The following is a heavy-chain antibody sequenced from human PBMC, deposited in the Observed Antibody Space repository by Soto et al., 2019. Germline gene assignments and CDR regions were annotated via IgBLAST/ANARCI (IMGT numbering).Heavy chain of an antibody. Sequence: GGSLRLSCAASGFTFSSYSMNWVRQAPGKGLEWVSYISSSSSTIYYADSVKGRFTISRDNAKNSLYLQMNSLRAEDTAVYYCARGWFLDYWGQGTLVTVSS. J-gene: IGHJ4*02. CDR3: ARGWFLDY. D-gene: IGHD2-15*01. CDR2: ISSSSSTI. CDR1: GFTFSSYS. V-gene: IGHV3-48*01.